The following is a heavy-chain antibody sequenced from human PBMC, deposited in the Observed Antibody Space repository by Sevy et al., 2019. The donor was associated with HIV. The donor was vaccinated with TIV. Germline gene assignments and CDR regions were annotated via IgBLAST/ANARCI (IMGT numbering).Heavy chain of an antibody. V-gene: IGHV4-38-2*01. CDR3: ARASGGDRLDYYGMDV. J-gene: IGHJ6*02. CDR1: NYSISSGYY. Sequence: SETLSLTCAVSNYSISSGYYWGWIRQPPGKGLKWIGNGYHGGSTYYNPSLQSRVTISLDTSKNHFSLRLRSVTAADTAVYYCARASGGDRLDYYGMDVWGQGTTVTVSS. D-gene: IGHD2-21*02. CDR2: GYHGGST.